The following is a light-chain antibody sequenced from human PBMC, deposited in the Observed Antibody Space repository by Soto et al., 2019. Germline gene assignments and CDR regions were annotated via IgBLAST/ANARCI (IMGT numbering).Light chain of an antibody. Sequence: DIKMSQSPSTLSASVGDRVTISCRASHSISGWLAWYQQKPGKAPKLLIYKASTLKSGVPSRFSGSGSGTEFTLTISSLQPDDFATYYCQQYSSHSTFGQGTKVAIK. CDR1: HSISGW. V-gene: IGKV1-5*03. CDR3: QQYSSHST. CDR2: KAS. J-gene: IGKJ1*01.